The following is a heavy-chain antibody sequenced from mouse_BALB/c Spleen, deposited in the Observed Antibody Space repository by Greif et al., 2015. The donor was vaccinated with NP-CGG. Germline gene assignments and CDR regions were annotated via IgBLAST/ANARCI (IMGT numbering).Heavy chain of an antibody. Sequence: VKVVESGPGLVAPSQSLSITCTVSGFSLTSYGVHWVRQPPGKGLEWLGVIWAGGSTNYNSALMSRLSISKDNSKIQVFLKMNSLQTDDTAMYYCARGWDGNFDYWGQGTTLTVSS. D-gene: IGHD4-1*01. CDR1: GFSLTSYG. CDR3: ARGWDGNFDY. V-gene: IGHV2-9*02. CDR2: IWAGGST. J-gene: IGHJ2*01.